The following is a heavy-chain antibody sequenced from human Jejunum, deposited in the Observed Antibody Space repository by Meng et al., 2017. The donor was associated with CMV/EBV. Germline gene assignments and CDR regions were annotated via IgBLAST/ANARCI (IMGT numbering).Heavy chain of an antibody. J-gene: IGHJ4*02. V-gene: IGHV3-30-3*01. CDR2: MSYHGNNQ. D-gene: IGHD4-17*01. CDR3: ARDDYGDAGAYFDY. Sequence: SGFTCRNYALHWVRQAAGKGLEWVAVMSYHGNNQYFAASVKGRFTLSRDNSKNTVYLQMNSLRPEDTAVYYCARDDYGDAGAYFDYWGQGTLVTVSS. CDR1: GFTCRNYA.